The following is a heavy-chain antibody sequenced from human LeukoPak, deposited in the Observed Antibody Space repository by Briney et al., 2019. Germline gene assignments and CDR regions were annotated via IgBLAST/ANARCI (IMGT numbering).Heavy chain of an antibody. J-gene: IGHJ4*02. D-gene: IGHD4-17*01. V-gene: IGHV3-74*01. CDR2: VNHDGRGT. CDR1: GFTFTSYW. CDR3: ATDLG. Sequence: GGSPRLSCAASGFTFTSYWMHWVRQAPGKGLVWVSRVNHDGRGTAYADSVTGRFTISRDNAKNTVYLQMNSLRAEDTAVYYCATDLGWGQGTLVTVSS.